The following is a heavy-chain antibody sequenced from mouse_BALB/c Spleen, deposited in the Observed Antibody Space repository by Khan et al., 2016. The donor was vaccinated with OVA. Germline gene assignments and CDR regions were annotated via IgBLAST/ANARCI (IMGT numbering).Heavy chain of an antibody. J-gene: IGHJ4*01. V-gene: IGHV1-7*01. Sequence: QVQLQQSGTELAKPGASVKMSCKASGYTFTSYWIHWVKQRPGQGLEWIGYINPSTGYAEYNQKFKDKATLTADKSSSTAYMQLSSLTSEDSAVYYCARCGLYYNGSVGDAMDYWGQGTSVTVSS. CDR1: GYTFTSYW. CDR2: INPSTGYA. CDR3: ARCGLYYNGSVGDAMDY. D-gene: IGHD1-1*01.